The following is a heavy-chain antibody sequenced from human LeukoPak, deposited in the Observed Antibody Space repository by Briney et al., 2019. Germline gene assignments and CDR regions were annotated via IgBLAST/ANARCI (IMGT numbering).Heavy chain of an antibody. CDR3: ARERDLRYCSGGSCYPVDV. CDR1: GYTFTSYG. Sequence: ASVKVSCKASGYTFTSYGISWVRQAPGQRLEWMGWISAYNGNANYAQKLQGRVTMTTDTSTSTAYMELRSLRSDDTAVYYCARERDLRYCSGGSCYPVDVWGQGTTVTVSS. D-gene: IGHD2-15*01. V-gene: IGHV1-18*01. CDR2: ISAYNGNA. J-gene: IGHJ6*02.